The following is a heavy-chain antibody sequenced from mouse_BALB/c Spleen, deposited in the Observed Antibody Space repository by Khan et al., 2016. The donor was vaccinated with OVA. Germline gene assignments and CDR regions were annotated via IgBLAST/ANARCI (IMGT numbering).Heavy chain of an antibody. Sequence: EVQLQESGPGLVKPSQSLSLTCTVTGYSITSDYAWNWIRQFPGNKLEWMGSITYSGSTSYNPSLKSRISITRDTSKNQFFLQLNSVTTEDTATYFCARRSVWGAGTTVTVSS. V-gene: IGHV3-2*02. J-gene: IGHJ1*01. CDR3: ARRSV. CDR2: ITYSGST. CDR1: GYSITSDYA.